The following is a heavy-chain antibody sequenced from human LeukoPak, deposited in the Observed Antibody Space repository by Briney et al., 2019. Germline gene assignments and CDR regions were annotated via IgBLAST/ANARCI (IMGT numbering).Heavy chain of an antibody. J-gene: IGHJ6*04. D-gene: IGHD3-10*02. Sequence: GGSLRLSCAASGFTFDDYGMSWVHQAPGKGLEWVSAISGSGGSTYYADSAKGRFTISRDNAKNSLYLQMNSLRAEDTAVYYCAELGITMIGGVWGKGTTVTISS. CDR1: GFTFDDYG. CDR2: ISGSGGST. V-gene: IGHV3-23*01. CDR3: AELGITMIGGV.